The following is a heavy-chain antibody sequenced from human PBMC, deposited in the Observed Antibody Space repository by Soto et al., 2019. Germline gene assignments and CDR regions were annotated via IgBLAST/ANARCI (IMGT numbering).Heavy chain of an antibody. CDR3: AKDMKWGGMTASHYFDS. CDR2: ISWNSETI. V-gene: IGHV3-9*01. D-gene: IGHD2-21*02. Sequence: EVQLVESGGGLVQPGRSLRLSCAASGFTVDDYAMHWVRQAPGKGLEWVSGISWNSETIDYADSVKGRFTISRDNANSSLFQQMNSLRPDDTALYYCAKDMKWGGMTASHYFDSWGQGTLVTVSS. CDR1: GFTVDDYA. J-gene: IGHJ4*02.